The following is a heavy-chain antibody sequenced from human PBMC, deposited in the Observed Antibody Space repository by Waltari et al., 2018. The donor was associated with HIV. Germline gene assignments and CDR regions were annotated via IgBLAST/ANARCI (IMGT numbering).Heavy chain of an antibody. CDR3: ARGAILSIKGGAFDP. CDR1: GYTFTGYY. V-gene: IGHV1-2*02. CDR2: INPKSGGT. D-gene: IGHD2-15*01. J-gene: IGHJ5*02. Sequence: QVQLVQSGAEVKKPGASVKVSCKASGYTFTGYYMPWVRQAPGQGLEWMGWINPKSGGTNYAQKFQGRVTMTRDTSISTAYMELRRLRSDDTAVYYCARGAILSIKGGAFDPWGQGTLVTVSS.